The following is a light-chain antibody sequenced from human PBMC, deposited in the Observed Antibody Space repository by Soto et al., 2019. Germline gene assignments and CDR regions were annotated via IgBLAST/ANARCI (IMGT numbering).Light chain of an antibody. CDR1: SSDVGRYNY. CDR2: DVI. CDR3: SSYTNTNTLV. J-gene: IGLJ2*01. Sequence: QSVLTQPASVSGSPGQSIAISCTGTSSDVGRYNYVSWYQQHPGKAPKLVIYDVINRPSGVSNRFSGSKSGNTASLTISGLQAEDEADYYCSSYTNTNTLVFGGGTKVTVL. V-gene: IGLV2-14*01.